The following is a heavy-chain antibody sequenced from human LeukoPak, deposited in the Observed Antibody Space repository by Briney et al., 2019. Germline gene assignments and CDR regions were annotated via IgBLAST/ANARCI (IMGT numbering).Heavy chain of an antibody. V-gene: IGHV3-66*01. J-gene: IGHJ4*02. Sequence: GGSLRLSRAASGFTVSSNYMSWVRQAPGKGLEWVSVIYSGGSTYYADSVKGRLTISRDNSKNTLYLQMHSLKAEDTAVYYCARVSSSSAPHFDYWGQGTLVTVSS. CDR3: ARVSSSSAPHFDY. CDR1: GFTVSSNY. CDR2: IYSGGST. D-gene: IGHD6-6*01.